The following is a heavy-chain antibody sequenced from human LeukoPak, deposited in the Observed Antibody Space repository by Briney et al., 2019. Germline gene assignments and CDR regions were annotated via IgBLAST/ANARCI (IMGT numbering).Heavy chain of an antibody. V-gene: IGHV6-1*01. CDR2: TYYRSKWFY. J-gene: IGHJ4*02. CDR1: GDSVSSNTAT. Sequence: SQTLSLTCAISGDSVSSNTATLNWVNQSPSRGLHWLGRTYYRSKWFYEYALSVKSRITINPDTSKNQFSLKLNSVTPEDTAVYYCARDTVAGNYFGYWGQGTLVTVSS. CDR3: ARDTVAGNYFGY. D-gene: IGHD6-19*01.